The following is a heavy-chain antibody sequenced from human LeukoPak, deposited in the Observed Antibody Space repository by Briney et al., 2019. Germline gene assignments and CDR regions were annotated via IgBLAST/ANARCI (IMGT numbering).Heavy chain of an antibody. CDR2: ITAYNGNT. Sequence: ASVKVSCKASGYTFTSYGISWGRHTPGQGVEWMGWITAYNGNTNYAQKFQGRVTMTTDTSTSTAYMELRSPRSDDTAVYYCARDTRIRFLEWLLSGDGGEYYFDYWGQGTLVTVSS. CDR3: ARDTRIRFLEWLLSGDGGEYYFDY. V-gene: IGHV1-18*01. CDR1: GYTFTSYG. J-gene: IGHJ4*02. D-gene: IGHD3-3*01.